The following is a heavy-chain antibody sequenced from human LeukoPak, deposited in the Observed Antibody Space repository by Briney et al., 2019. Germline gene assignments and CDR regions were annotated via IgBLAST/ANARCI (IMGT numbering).Heavy chain of an antibody. Sequence: GGSLRLSCAASGFTFGSCAMSWVRQAPGKGLEWVSAISGSGGSTYYADSVKRRFTISRDNSKNTLYLQMNSLRAEDTAVYYCAKFRGSSSWYGGDYFDYWGQGTLVTVSS. CDR1: GFTFGSCA. J-gene: IGHJ4*02. D-gene: IGHD6-13*01. CDR3: AKFRGSSSWYGGDYFDY. CDR2: ISGSGGST. V-gene: IGHV3-23*01.